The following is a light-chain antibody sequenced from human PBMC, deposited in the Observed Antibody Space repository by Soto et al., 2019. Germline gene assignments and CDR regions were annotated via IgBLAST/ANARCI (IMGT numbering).Light chain of an antibody. CDR2: DAS. CDR1: QDISSA. V-gene: IGKV1D-13*01. J-gene: IGKJ4*01. CDR3: PQFNDFPLT. Sequence: IQLTQSPSSLSASVGDRVTITCRAGQDISSAVAWYQQKPGKAPKLLLYDASSLDAGVPSRFSGSGSGTDFTLSIASLRPEDFATYYCPQFNDFPLTFGGGTKVQLK.